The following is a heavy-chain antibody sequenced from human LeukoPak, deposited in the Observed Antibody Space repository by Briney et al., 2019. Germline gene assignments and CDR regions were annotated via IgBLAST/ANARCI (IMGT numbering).Heavy chain of an antibody. D-gene: IGHD4-23*01. CDR1: VYTFTDEY. CDR2: ISTSGSYT. J-gene: IGHJ4*02. Sequence: GGSLRLSCAASVYTFTDEYMSCIRQAPGKGLECVSYISTSGSYTNYADTVKGRFTISRDNAKNSLYLQMNSLRAEDTAVYYCARSGGAGPGADFDFWGQGTLITVSS. V-gene: IGHV3-11*06. CDR3: ARSGGAGPGADFDF.